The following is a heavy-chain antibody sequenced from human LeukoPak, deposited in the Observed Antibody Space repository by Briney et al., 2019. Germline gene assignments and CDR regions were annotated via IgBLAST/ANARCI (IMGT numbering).Heavy chain of an antibody. J-gene: IGHJ4*02. CDR1: GLTFSSVA. CDR2: ITGSDDTT. CDR3: AKGPQLGSGYHPDY. D-gene: IGHD3-22*01. V-gene: IGHV3-23*01. Sequence: GGSLSLSCALSGLTFSSVAMTWVRQAPGKGLEWVSTITGSDDTTYYADSVKGRFTISRDYSKNALHLQMNSLRVEDTAIYYRAKGPQLGSGYHPDYRGRGTLVTVSS.